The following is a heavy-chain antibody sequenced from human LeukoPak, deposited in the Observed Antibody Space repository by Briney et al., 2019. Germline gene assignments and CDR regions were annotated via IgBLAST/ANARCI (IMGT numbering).Heavy chain of an antibody. J-gene: IGHJ4*02. Sequence: PSETLSLTCAVYGGSFSGYYWSWIRQPPGKGLEWIGEINHSGSTNYNPSLKSRVTISVDTSKNQFSLKLSSVTAADTAVYYCARPYCSSTSCYDWYDYWGQGTLVTVSS. V-gene: IGHV4-34*01. D-gene: IGHD2-2*01. CDR1: GGSFSGYY. CDR2: INHSGST. CDR3: ARPYCSSTSCYDWYDY.